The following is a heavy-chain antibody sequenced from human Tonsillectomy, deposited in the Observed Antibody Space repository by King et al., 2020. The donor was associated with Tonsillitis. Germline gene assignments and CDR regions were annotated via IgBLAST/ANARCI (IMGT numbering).Heavy chain of an antibody. V-gene: IGHV3-13*01. CDR2: IGTAGDT. CDR3: ARAVPNWGRDYFYGLDV. J-gene: IGHJ6*02. Sequence: VQLVESGGGLVQPGGSLRLSCAASGFTFSNYDMHWVRQAIGKGLEWVSAIGTAGDTYYPGSVKGRFTISRDNGKNSLYLQMSNLRAGDTAVYYCARAVPNWGRDYFYGLDVWGQGTTVTVSS. D-gene: IGHD7-27*01. CDR1: GFTFSNYD.